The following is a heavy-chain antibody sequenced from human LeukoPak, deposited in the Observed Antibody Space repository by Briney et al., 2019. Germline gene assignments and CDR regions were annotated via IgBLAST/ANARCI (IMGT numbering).Heavy chain of an antibody. CDR1: GDTLTELS. J-gene: IGHJ6*02. CDR3: ATGSPGDPYYGMDV. D-gene: IGHD7-27*01. Sequence: ATVKVSCKVSGDTLTELSMHWVRQAPGKGLEWMGGFDPEDGETIYAQKFQGRVTMTEDTSTDTAYMELSSLRSEDTAVYYCATGSPGDPYYGMDVWGQGTTVTVSS. CDR2: FDPEDGET. V-gene: IGHV1-24*01.